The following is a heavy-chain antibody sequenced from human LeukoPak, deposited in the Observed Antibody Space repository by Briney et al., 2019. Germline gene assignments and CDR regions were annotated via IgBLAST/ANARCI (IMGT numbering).Heavy chain of an antibody. Sequence: GGSLRLSCGASGFTFSNYGMRWVRQAPGKGLEWVAVTWYDGSNKYYSDSMKGRITISRDNSKNTLYLQINSLIAEDTAVYYCAREFGTAPGNYNYGMDVWGQGTTVTVSS. CDR1: GFTFSNYG. J-gene: IGHJ6*02. CDR3: AREFGTAPGNYNYGMDV. V-gene: IGHV3-33*01. CDR2: TWYDGSNK. D-gene: IGHD1-14*01.